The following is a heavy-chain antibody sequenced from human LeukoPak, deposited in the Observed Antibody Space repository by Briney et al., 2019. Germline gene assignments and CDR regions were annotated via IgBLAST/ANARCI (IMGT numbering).Heavy chain of an antibody. CDR3: ARDFRFLEDY. CDR2: IKGDGSEK. D-gene: IGHD3-3*01. V-gene: IGHV3-7*01. CDR1: GFTFSSYW. J-gene: IGHJ4*02. Sequence: GGSLRLSCAASGFTFSSYWVTWVRQAPGKGLEWVGNIKGDGSEKYYVVSVKGRFTISRDNAKNSLYLQMNSLRAEDTAVYYCARDFRFLEDYWGQGTLVTVSS.